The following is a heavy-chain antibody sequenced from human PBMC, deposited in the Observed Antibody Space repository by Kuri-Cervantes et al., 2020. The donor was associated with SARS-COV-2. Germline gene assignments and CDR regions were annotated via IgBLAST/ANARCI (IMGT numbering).Heavy chain of an antibody. Sequence: GGSLRLSCAASGFTFSNAWMNWVRQAPGRGLEWVSYISSSSSTIYYADSVKGRFTISRDNAKNSLYLQMNSLRAEDTAVYYCARDLGSSWHWGDAFDIWGQGTMVTVSS. V-gene: IGHV3-48*01. CDR1: GFTFSNAW. J-gene: IGHJ3*02. CDR2: ISSSSSTI. CDR3: ARDLGSSWHWGDAFDI. D-gene: IGHD6-13*01.